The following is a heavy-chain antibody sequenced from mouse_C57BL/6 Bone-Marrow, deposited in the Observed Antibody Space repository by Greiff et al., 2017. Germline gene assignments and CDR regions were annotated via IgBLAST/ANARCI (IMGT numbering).Heavy chain of an antibody. V-gene: IGHV1-61*01. CDR1: GYTFTSYW. J-gene: IGHJ2*01. CDR3: VRWRTGTDY. Sequence: QVQLQQPGAELVRPGSSVKLSCKASGYTFTSYWMDWVKQRPVQGLEWIGNIYPSDSETHYNQKFKDKATLTVDKSSSTAYMQLSSLTSEDSAVYYCVRWRTGTDYWGQGTTLTVSS. D-gene: IGHD4-1*01. CDR2: IYPSDSET.